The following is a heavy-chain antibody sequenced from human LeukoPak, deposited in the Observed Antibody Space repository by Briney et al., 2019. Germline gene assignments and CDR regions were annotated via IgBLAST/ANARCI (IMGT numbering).Heavy chain of an antibody. D-gene: IGHD5-12*01. CDR3: ARGIYSGYDSADY. J-gene: IGHJ4*02. V-gene: IGHV3-30*04. CDR1: GFTFSSYA. CDR2: ISYDGSDK. Sequence: GRSLRLSCAASGFTFSSYAIHWVRQAPGKGLEWVAVISYDGSDKYYADSVKGRFTLSRDNSKNTVYLQMNSLRVEATAVYYCARGIYSGYDSADYWGQGTLVTVSS.